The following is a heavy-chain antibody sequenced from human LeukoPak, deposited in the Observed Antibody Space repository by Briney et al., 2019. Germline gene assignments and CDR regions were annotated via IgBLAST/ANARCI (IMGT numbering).Heavy chain of an antibody. CDR3: AREGSSEEFDY. V-gene: IGHV3-21*01. J-gene: IGHJ4*02. Sequence: GGSLRLSCAASGFPFTPYTMNWIRQAPGKGLEWVASMSTSGTYTYYADSVKGRFTVSRDNTKNSLYLQMNSLRAEDTAVYYCAREGSSEEFDYWGQGTLVTVSS. CDR1: GFPFTPYT. D-gene: IGHD6-19*01. CDR2: MSTSGTYT.